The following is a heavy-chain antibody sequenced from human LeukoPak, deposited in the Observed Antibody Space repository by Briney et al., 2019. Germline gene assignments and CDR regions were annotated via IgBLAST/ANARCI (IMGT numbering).Heavy chain of an antibody. D-gene: IGHD6-13*01. Sequence: ASVKVSCKASGYTFTGYYMHWVRQAPGQGLEWMGWINPNSGGTNYAQKFQGRVTMTRDTSISTAYMELSRLRSDDTAVYYCARNPGIAAAGGDFDYWDQGTLVTVSS. CDR2: INPNSGGT. J-gene: IGHJ4*02. CDR3: ARNPGIAAAGGDFDY. V-gene: IGHV1-2*02. CDR1: GYTFTGYY.